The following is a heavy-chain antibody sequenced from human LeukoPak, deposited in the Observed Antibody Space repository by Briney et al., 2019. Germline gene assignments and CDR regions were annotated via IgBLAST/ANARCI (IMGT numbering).Heavy chain of an antibody. V-gene: IGHV3-72*01. D-gene: IGHD3-10*01. CDR3: ASYGSASYYNAFHY. CDR2: TGKKDKSYTT. J-gene: IGHJ4*02. Sequence: GGSLRFSCAASGFTFTDHCMDWVRQAPGKGLEWVGRTGKKDKSYTTEYAASVKGRFTISRDDSKNSVYLQMNSLKTEDTAVYYCASYGSASYYNAFHYWGQGTLVTVYS. CDR1: GFTFTDHC.